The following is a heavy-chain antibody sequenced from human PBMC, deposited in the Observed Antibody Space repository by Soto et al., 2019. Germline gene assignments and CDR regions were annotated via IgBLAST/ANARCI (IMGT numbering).Heavy chain of an antibody. CDR1: GYTFTSYH. CDR3: ARGSLPPFRYYYYVMEV. CDR2: INPSGGST. V-gene: IGHV1-46*01. D-gene: IGHD3-3*02. J-gene: IGHJ6*02. Sequence: ASVKVSCKASGYTFTSYHMHCVLLAPGQGLEWMGIINPSGGSTSYAQKFQGRVTMTRDTSTSTVYMELSSLRSEDTAVYYCARGSLPPFRYYYYVMEVWGQGTTVTGTS.